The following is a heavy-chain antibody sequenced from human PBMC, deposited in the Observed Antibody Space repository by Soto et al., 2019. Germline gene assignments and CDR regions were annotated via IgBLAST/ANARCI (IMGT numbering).Heavy chain of an antibody. Sequence: GGSLRLSCAASGFTFSSYWMHWVRQAPGKGLVWVSRINSDGSSTSYADSVKGRFTICRDNAKNTLYLQMNSLRAEDTAVYYCARALQGYCSGGTCYSVLTYYYYGMDVWGQGTTVTVSS. J-gene: IGHJ6*02. D-gene: IGHD2-15*01. CDR2: INSDGSST. V-gene: IGHV3-74*01. CDR3: ARALQGYCSGGTCYSVLTYYYYGMDV. CDR1: GFTFSSYW.